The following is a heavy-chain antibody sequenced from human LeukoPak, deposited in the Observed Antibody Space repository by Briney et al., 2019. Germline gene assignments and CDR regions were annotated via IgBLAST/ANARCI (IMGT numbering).Heavy chain of an antibody. Sequence: GGSLRLSCAASGFTFSDYYMSWIRQAPGKGLEWVSYISSSSSYTNYADSVKGRFTISRDNSKNTLYLQMNSLRAEDSAVYYCAKDLPENSGSYWGYFDYWGQGTLVTVSS. CDR2: ISSSSSYT. CDR3: AKDLPENSGSYWGYFDY. V-gene: IGHV3-11*05. J-gene: IGHJ4*02. CDR1: GFTFSDYY. D-gene: IGHD3-10*01.